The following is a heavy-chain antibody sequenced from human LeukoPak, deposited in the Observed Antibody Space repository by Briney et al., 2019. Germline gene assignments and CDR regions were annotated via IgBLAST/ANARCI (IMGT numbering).Heavy chain of an antibody. V-gene: IGHV3-64*01. Sequence: GGSLRLSCAASGFTFSSYAMHWVRQAPGKGLEYVSAISSNGGSTYYANSVKGRFTISRDNSKNTLYLQMGSLRAEDMAVYYCARGDYGGNISFDYWGQGTLVTVSS. CDR3: ARGDYGGNISFDY. D-gene: IGHD4-23*01. CDR1: GFTFSSYA. CDR2: ISSNGGST. J-gene: IGHJ4*02.